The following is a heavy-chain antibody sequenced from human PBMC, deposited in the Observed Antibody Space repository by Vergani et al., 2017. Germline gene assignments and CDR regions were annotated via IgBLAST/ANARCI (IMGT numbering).Heavy chain of an antibody. CDR2: IYYSVST. V-gene: IGHV4-39*07. CDR1: GGSISSSSYY. J-gene: IGHJ4*02. D-gene: IGHD6-13*01. CDR3: ARVGQYNIAAARSLDY. Sequence: QVQLQESGPGLVKPSETLSLTCTVSGGSISSSSYYWGWIRQPPGKGLEWIGSIYYSVSTYYNPSLKSRVTISVDTSKNQFSLKLSSVTAADTAVYYCARVGQYNIAAARSLDYWGQGTLVTVSS.